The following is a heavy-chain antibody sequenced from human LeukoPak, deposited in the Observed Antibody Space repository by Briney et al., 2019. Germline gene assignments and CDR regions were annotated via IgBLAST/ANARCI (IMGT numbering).Heavy chain of an antibody. CDR2: ISAYNGNT. CDR1: GYTFTSYG. J-gene: IGHJ4*02. D-gene: IGHD3-22*01. V-gene: IGHV1-18*01. CDR3: ARAFSPTYYHDSSGYYLDY. Sequence: ASVKVSCKASGYTFTSYGISWVRQAPGQGLEWMGWISAYNGNTNYAQKLQGSVTMTTDTSTSTAYMELRSLRSDDTAVYYCARAFSPTYYHDSSGYYLDYWGQGTLVTVSS.